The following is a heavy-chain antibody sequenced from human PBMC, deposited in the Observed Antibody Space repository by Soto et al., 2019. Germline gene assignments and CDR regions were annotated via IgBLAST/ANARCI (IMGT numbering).Heavy chain of an antibody. V-gene: IGHV1-18*01. CDR1: GYTFTSYG. J-gene: IGHJ6*04. CDR2: ISAYNGNT. CDR3: ARDLLGYCSGGSCYSRKLPMDV. Sequence: RASVKVSCKASGYTFTSYGIGWVRQAPGQGLEWMGWISAYNGNTNYAQKLQGRVTMTTDTSTSTAYMELRSLRSDDTAVYYCARDLLGYCSGGSCYSRKLPMDVGGKGTTVTVSS. D-gene: IGHD2-15*01.